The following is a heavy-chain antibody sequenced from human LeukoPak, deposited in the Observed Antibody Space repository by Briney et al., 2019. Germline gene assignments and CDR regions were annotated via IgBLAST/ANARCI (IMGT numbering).Heavy chain of an antibody. CDR1: GGSISSFY. V-gene: IGHV4-59*08. D-gene: IGHD3-3*01. CDR3: ARHVGGSRYYDFWSGYYTDY. Sequence: SETLSLTCTVSGGSISSFYWSWIRQPPGKGLEWIGYIYSSGNTKYNPSLKSRVTMSVDTPKNQFSLRLSSVTAADTAVYYCARHVGGSRYYDFWSGYYTDYWGQGTLVTVSS. CDR2: IYSSGNT. J-gene: IGHJ4*02.